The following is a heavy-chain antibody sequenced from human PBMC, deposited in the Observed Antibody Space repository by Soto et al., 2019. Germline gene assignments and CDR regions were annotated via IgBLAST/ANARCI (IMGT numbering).Heavy chain of an antibody. V-gene: IGHV4-31*03. J-gene: IGHJ6*02. CDR2: IYYSGST. D-gene: IGHD4-4*01. Sequence: QVQLQESGPGLVKPSQTLSLTCTVSGGSISSGGYYWSWIRQHPGKGLEWIGYIYYSGSTYYNPSPQRRVTISVDTSKNQFSLKLSSVTAADTAVYYCARDKPPKAVTTTYYYYYGMDVWGQGTTVTVSS. CDR3: ARDKPPKAVTTTYYYYYGMDV. CDR1: GGSISSGGYY.